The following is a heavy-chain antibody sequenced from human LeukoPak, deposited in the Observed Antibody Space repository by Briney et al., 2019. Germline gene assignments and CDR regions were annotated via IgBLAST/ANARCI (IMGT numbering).Heavy chain of an antibody. D-gene: IGHD3-16*02. V-gene: IGHV3-49*03. J-gene: IGHJ4*02. CDR3: TREGDYDYVWGSYRYAFDY. CDR1: GFTFGDYA. Sequence: GGSLRLSCTASGFTFGDYAMSWFRQAPGKGLEWVGFIRSKAYGGTTEYAASVKGRFTISRDDSKSIAYLQMNSLKTEDTAVYYCTREGDYDYVWGSYRYAFDYWGQGTLVTVSS. CDR2: IRSKAYGGTT.